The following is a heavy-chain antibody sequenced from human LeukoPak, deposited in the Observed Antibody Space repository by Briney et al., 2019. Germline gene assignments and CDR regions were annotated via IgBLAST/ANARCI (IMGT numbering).Heavy chain of an antibody. CDR2: IYYSGST. Sequence: SETLSLTCTVSGGSISSYCWSWIRQPPGKGLEWIGYIYYSGSTNYNPSLKSRVTISVDTSKNQFSLKLSSVTAADTAVYYCARHIPSGWSLFDYWGQGALVTVSS. D-gene: IGHD6-19*01. V-gene: IGHV4-59*08. CDR1: GGSISSYC. CDR3: ARHIPSGWSLFDY. J-gene: IGHJ4*02.